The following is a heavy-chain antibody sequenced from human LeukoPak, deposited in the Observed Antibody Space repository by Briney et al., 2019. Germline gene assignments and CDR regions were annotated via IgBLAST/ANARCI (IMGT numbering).Heavy chain of an antibody. Sequence: GSLRLSCSASGFTFSSYAMHWVRQAPGKGLEWVSYISGSGSIIYYADSVKGRFTISRDNAKRSLYLQMNSLRAEDTAVYYCVRTYSSGYSFDSWGQETLVTVSS. CDR2: ISGSGSII. J-gene: IGHJ4*02. V-gene: IGHV3-48*03. D-gene: IGHD3-22*01. CDR3: VRTYSSGYSFDS. CDR1: GFTFSSYA.